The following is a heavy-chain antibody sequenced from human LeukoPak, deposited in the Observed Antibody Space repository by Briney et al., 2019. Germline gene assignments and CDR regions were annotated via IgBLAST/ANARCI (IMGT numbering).Heavy chain of an antibody. CDR2: FDPEDGET. CDR1: GYTLTELS. J-gene: IGHJ4*02. CDR3: ATGAGVLITMVRGVTLGY. D-gene: IGHD3-10*01. Sequence: APVKVSCKVSGYTLTELSMHWVRQAPGKGLEWMGGFDPEDGETIYAQKFQGRVTMTEDTSTDTAYMELSSLRSEDTAVYYCATGAGVLITMVRGVTLGYWGQGTLVTVSS. V-gene: IGHV1-24*01.